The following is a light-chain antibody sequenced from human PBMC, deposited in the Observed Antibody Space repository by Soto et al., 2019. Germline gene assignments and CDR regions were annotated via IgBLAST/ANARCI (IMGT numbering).Light chain of an antibody. J-gene: IGKJ4*01. CDR3: MQALQTPLT. CDR2: LGS. CDR1: QSLLDSDGYNY. Sequence: DIVMTQSPLSLPVTPGEPASISCRSSQSLLDSDGYNYLDWYLQKPGQSPQLLIYLGSNRASGVPDRFSGSGSGTDFTLKISRVGVEDVGIYYCMQALQTPLTFGVGTKVEIK. V-gene: IGKV2-28*01.